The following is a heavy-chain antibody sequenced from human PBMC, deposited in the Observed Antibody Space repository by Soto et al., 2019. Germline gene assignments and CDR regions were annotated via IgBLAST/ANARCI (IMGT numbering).Heavy chain of an antibody. V-gene: IGHV3-74*01. J-gene: IGHJ6*02. D-gene: IGHD2-2*01. CDR1: GFTFSSYW. CDR3: ARDGSPLTYQLRGYGMDV. Sequence: GGSLRLSCAASGFTFSSYWMHWVRQAPGKGLVWVSRINSDGSSTSYADSVKGRFTISRDNAKNRLYLQMNSLRAEDTAVYYCARDGSPLTYQLRGYGMDVWGQGTTVTVSS. CDR2: INSDGSST.